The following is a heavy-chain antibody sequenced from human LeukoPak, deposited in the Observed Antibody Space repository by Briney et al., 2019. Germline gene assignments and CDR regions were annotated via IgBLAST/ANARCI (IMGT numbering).Heavy chain of an antibody. CDR3: ARGRLQSAY. Sequence: GGSLRLSCAASGFSFSSYWMSWVRQAPGKGLEWVANIKEAGSEIFYVDSVKGRFIISRDNSKDTLYLQMNGLTAEDSAVYYCARGRLQSAYWGQGTLVTVSS. CDR2: IKEAGSEI. J-gene: IGHJ4*02. V-gene: IGHV3-7*02. D-gene: IGHD5-12*01. CDR1: GFSFSSYW.